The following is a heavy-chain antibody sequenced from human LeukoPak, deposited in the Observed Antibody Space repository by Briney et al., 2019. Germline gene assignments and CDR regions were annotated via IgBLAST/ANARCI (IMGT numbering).Heavy chain of an antibody. CDR3: ARGSGGYSSSWFDY. V-gene: IGHV1-69*04. CDR2: IIPILGIA. D-gene: IGHD6-13*01. Sequence: GRIIPILGIANYAQKFQGRVTITADKSTSTAYMELSSLRSEDTAVYYCARGSGGYSSSWFDYWGQGTLVTVSS. J-gene: IGHJ4*02.